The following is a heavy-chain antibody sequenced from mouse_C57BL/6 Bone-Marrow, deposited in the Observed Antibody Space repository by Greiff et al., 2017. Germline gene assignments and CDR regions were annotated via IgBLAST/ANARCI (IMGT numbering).Heavy chain of an antibody. D-gene: IGHD3-2*02. V-gene: IGHV1-82*01. Sequence: VQLQQSGPELVKPGASVKISCKASGYAFSSSWMNWVKQRPGKGLEWIGRIYPGDGDTNYNGKFKGKATLTADKSSSTAYMQLSSLTSEDSAVYFGARLSDSSGTWFAYWGQGTLVTVSA. CDR3: ARLSDSSGTWFAY. CDR1: GYAFSSSW. J-gene: IGHJ3*01. CDR2: IYPGDGDT.